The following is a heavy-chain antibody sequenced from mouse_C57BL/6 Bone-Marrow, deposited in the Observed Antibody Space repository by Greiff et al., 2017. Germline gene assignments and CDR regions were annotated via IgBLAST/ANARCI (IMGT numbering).Heavy chain of an antibody. J-gene: IGHJ1*03. CDR3: AHGNYLYWDFAV. CDR2: IDPNSGGT. Sequence: QVQLKQPGAELVKPGASVKLSCKASGYTFTSYWMHWVKQRPGRGLEWIGRIDPNSGGTKYNEKFKSKATLTVDKPSSTAYMQLSSLTSEDSAVYYCAHGNYLYWDFAVWGTGTTVTVSS. D-gene: IGHD2-1*01. CDR1: GYTFTSYW. V-gene: IGHV1-72*01.